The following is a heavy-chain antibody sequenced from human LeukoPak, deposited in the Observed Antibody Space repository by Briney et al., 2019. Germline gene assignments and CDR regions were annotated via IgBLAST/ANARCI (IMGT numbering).Heavy chain of an antibody. CDR3: ARLQKPRITMIVVVSPGYAFDI. CDR2: IYYSGST. J-gene: IGHJ3*02. CDR1: GGSISSSSYY. Sequence: SETLSLTCTVSGGSISSSSYYWGWIRQPPGKGLEWIGSIYYSGSTYYNPSLKSRVTISVDTSKNQFSLKLSSVTAADTAVYYCARLQKPRITMIVVVSPGYAFDIWGQGTMVTVSS. V-gene: IGHV4-39*07. D-gene: IGHD3-22*01.